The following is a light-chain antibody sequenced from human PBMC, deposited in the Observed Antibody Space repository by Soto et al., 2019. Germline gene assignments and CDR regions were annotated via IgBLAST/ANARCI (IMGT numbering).Light chain of an antibody. J-gene: IGKJ5*01. CDR3: QQRHMWPIT. Sequence: EVVLTQSPVTLSLSPGGRGTPSFRASQSFRGLLAWYQQKPGQAPRLLVYDAYNRATGIPPRFSGSGSGTDFTLTISSLEPEDSAVYYCQQRHMWPITFGQGTRLEIK. V-gene: IGKV3-11*01. CDR2: DAY. CDR1: QSFRGL.